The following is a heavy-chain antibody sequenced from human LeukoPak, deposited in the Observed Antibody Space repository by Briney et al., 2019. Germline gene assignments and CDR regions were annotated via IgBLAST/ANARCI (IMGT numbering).Heavy chain of an antibody. D-gene: IGHD5-24*01. V-gene: IGHV1-2*02. Sequence: ASVKVSCKASGYTFTGYYMHWVRQAPGQGLEWMGWINPNSGGTNYAQKFQGRVTMTRDTSNSTAYMELSRLRSDDTAVYYCARAVGEMATTGVDWFDPWGQGTLVTVSS. CDR2: INPNSGGT. CDR3: ARAVGEMATTGVDWFDP. J-gene: IGHJ5*02. CDR1: GYTFTGYY.